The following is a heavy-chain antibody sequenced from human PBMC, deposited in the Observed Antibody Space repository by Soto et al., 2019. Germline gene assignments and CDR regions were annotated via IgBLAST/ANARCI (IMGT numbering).Heavy chain of an antibody. V-gene: IGHV1-18*01. CDR3: ARHGGYGRYSGMDV. Sequence: QVHLVQSGGEVKKPGASMKVSCKASGYTFTRYGISWVRQAPGQGLEWMGWISAYNGHTDYAQKFQGRVSMTTDTSTGTAYMELRSLRSDATAVYYCARHGGYGRYSGMDVWGQGTTVIVSS. J-gene: IGHJ6*02. CDR1: GYTFTRYG. D-gene: IGHD5-12*01. CDR2: ISAYNGHT.